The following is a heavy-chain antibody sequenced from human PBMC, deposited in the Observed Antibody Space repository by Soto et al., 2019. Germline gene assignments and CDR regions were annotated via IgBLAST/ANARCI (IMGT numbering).Heavy chain of an antibody. CDR3: AKERSSGWSFDY. V-gene: IGHV3-23*01. CDR1: GFVFSSYA. D-gene: IGHD6-19*01. Sequence: GGSLRLSCAASGFVFSSYAMSWVRQAPGKGLEWVSAISGSGTSAYYADSVKGRFTVSRDNSKNTLYLQMNSLRAEDTAVFYCAKERSSGWSFDYWGQGTLVTVSS. CDR2: ISGSGTSA. J-gene: IGHJ4*02.